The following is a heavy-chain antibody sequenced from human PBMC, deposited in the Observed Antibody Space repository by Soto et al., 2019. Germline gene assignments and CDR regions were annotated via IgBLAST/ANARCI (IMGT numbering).Heavy chain of an antibody. Sequence: ASVKVSCKASGYTFTSYDINWVRQATGQGLEWMGWMNPNSGNTGYAQKFQGRVTMTRNTSISTAYMELSSLRSEDTAVYYCARADNFYYGMDVWGQGTTVTVPS. CDR3: ARADNFYYGMDV. CDR1: GYTFTSYD. J-gene: IGHJ6*02. CDR2: MNPNSGNT. V-gene: IGHV1-8*01.